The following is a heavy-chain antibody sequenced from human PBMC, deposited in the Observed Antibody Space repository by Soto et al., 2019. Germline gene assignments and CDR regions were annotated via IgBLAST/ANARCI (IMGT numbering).Heavy chain of an antibody. D-gene: IGHD6-13*01. Sequence: QVQLVESGGGLVKPGGSLRLSCAASGFTFSDYYMSWIRQAPGKGLEWVSYISSSGSTIYYADSVKGRFTISRDNAKNSLYLQMXXLXAXXTAVYYCARSHPPAAAGRGSGWFPIYYYYYYGMDVWGQGTTVTVSS. CDR3: ARSHPPAAAGRGSGWFPIYYYYYYGMDV. J-gene: IGHJ6*02. CDR2: ISSSGSTI. CDR1: GFTFSDYY. V-gene: IGHV3-11*01.